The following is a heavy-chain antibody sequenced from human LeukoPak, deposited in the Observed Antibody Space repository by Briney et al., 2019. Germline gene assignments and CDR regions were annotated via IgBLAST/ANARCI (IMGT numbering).Heavy chain of an antibody. CDR2: IYPGDSDT. J-gene: IGHJ6*03. CDR1: GYSFTSYW. Sequence: RGESLKISCKGSGYSFTSYWIGWVRQMPGKGLEWMGIIYPGDSDTRYSPSCQGQVTISADKSISTAYLQWSSLKASDTAMYYCARRVDIVATMGYYYMDVWGKGTTVTVSS. CDR3: ARRVDIVATMGYYYMDV. D-gene: IGHD5-12*01. V-gene: IGHV5-51*01.